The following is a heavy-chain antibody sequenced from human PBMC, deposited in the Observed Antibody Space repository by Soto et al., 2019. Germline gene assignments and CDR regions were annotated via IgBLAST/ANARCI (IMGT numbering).Heavy chain of an antibody. CDR3: ARGGWLLPSRDY. Sequence: QVQLQESGPGLVKPSQTLSLTCTVSGGSISSGGYYWSWIRQHPGKGLEWIGYIYYSGSTYYNPSLKSRVTISVDTSKNQFSLKLSSVTAADRAVYYSARGGWLLPSRDYWGQGTLVTVSS. J-gene: IGHJ4*02. CDR1: GGSISSGGYY. V-gene: IGHV4-31*03. D-gene: IGHD2-15*01. CDR2: IYYSGST.